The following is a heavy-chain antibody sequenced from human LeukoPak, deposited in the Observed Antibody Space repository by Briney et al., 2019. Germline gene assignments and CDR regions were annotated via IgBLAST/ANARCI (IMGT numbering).Heavy chain of an antibody. V-gene: IGHV4-34*01. CDR2: INHSGST. Sequence: SETLSLTCAVYGVSFSGYYWSWIRQPPGKGLERIGEINHSGSTNYNPSLKSRVTISVDTSKNQFSLKLSSVTAADTAVYYCARAKYDFWSGYLHDYWGQGTLVTVSS. CDR3: ARAKYDFWSGYLHDY. D-gene: IGHD3-3*01. J-gene: IGHJ4*02. CDR1: GVSFSGYY.